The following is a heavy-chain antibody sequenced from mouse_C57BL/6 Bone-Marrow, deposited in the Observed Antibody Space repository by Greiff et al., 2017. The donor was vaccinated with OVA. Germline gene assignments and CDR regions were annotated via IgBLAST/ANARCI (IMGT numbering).Heavy chain of an antibody. V-gene: IGHV1-54*01. Sequence: VKLMESGAELVRPGTSVKVSCKASGYAFTNYLIEWVKQRPGQGLEWIGVINPGSGGTNYNEKFKGKATLTADKSSSTAYMQLSSLTSEDSAVVFCAVYYGPSMAYWGQGTSVTVPS. D-gene: IGHD1-1*01. CDR1: GYAFTNYL. CDR2: INPGSGGT. CDR3: AVYYGPSMAY. J-gene: IGHJ4*01.